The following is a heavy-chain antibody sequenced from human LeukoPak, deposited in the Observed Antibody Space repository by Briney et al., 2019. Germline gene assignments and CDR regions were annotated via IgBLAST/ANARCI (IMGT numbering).Heavy chain of an antibody. CDR3: ARDFGGDYGFHDAFDI. J-gene: IGHJ3*02. D-gene: IGHD3-10*01. Sequence: GGSLRLSCAASGFTFSSYSMNWVRQAPGKGLEWVSSISSSSSYIYYADSVKGRFTISRDNAKNSLYLQMNSLRAEDTAVYYCARDFGGDYGFHDAFDIWGQGTMVTVSS. V-gene: IGHV3-21*01. CDR2: ISSSSSYI. CDR1: GFTFSSYS.